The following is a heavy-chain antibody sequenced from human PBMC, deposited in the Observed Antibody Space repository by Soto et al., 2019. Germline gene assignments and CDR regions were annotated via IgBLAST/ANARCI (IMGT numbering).Heavy chain of an antibody. CDR1: CYSYSINL. CDR3: ARELYYQLANYYYYGMDV. J-gene: IGHJ6*02. V-gene: IGHV1-18*01. D-gene: IGHD3-10*01. CDR2: ISAYNGNT. Sequence: KVYWKAACYSYSINLISRLLLTHRQGPEWMGWISAYNGNTNYAQKLQGRVTMTTGTSTSTAYMELRSLRSDDTAVYYCARELYYQLANYYYYGMDVWGQGTMVTVYS.